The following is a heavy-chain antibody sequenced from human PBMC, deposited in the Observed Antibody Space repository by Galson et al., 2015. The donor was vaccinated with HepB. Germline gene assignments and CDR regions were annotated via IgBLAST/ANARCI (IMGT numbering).Heavy chain of an antibody. CDR1: GGTFSSYA. CDR2: IIPIFGTA. Sequence: SVKVSCKASGGTFSSYAISWVRQAPGQGLEWMGGIIPIFGTANYAQKFQGRVTITADESTSTAYMELSSLRSEDTAVYYCARDIGKAGSSWYTNWFDPWGQGTLVTVSS. CDR3: ARDIGKAGSSWYTNWFDP. V-gene: IGHV1-69*13. D-gene: IGHD6-13*01. J-gene: IGHJ5*02.